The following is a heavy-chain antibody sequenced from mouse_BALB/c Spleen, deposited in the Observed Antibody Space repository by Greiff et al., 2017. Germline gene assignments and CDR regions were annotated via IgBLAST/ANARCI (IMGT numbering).Heavy chain of an antibody. CDR2: IHYSGST. Sequence: EVKLVESGPDLVKPSQSLSLTCTVTGYSITSGYSWHWIRQFPGNKLEWMGYIHYSGSTNYNPSLKSRISITRDTSKNQFFLQLNSVTTEDTATYYCARSPAYYGNLYAMDYWGQGTSVTVSS. D-gene: IGHD2-10*01. CDR1: GYSITSGYS. J-gene: IGHJ4*01. CDR3: ARSPAYYGNLYAMDY. V-gene: IGHV3-1*02.